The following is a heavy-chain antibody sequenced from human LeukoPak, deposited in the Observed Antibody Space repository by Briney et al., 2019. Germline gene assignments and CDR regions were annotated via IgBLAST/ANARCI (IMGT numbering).Heavy chain of an antibody. CDR2: ISGSGGST. J-gene: IGHJ4*02. V-gene: IGHV3-23*01. CDR3: AKGTAGLRFLEWLLSTPLDY. D-gene: IGHD3-3*01. Sequence: GGSLRLSCAASGFTFSSYAMSWVRQAPGKGLEWVSAISGSGGSTYYADSVKGRFTISRDNSKSTLYLQMNSLRAEDTAVYYCAKGTAGLRFLEWLLSTPLDYWGQGTLVTVSS. CDR1: GFTFSSYA.